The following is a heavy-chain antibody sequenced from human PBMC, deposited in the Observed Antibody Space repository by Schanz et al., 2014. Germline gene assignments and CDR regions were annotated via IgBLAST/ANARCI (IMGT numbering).Heavy chain of an antibody. CDR3: ARNRGSGGQNWYFDL. D-gene: IGHD1-26*01. Sequence: EVQLLESGGGLVQPGGSLRLSCLASGFAFSSYGMNWLRQAPGKGLEWVARINSVGSNTDYADSVTGRFTISRDNAKNTLYLQMNTLRADDTAVYYCARNRGSGGQNWYFDLWGRGTLVTVSS. CDR1: GFAFSSYG. CDR2: INSVGSNT. J-gene: IGHJ2*01. V-gene: IGHV3-74*02.